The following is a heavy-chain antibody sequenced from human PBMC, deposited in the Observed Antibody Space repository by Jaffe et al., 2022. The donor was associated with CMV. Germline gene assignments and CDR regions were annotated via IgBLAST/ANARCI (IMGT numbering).Heavy chain of an antibody. Sequence: EVQLVESGGGLVQPGRSLRLSCAASGFNLDDYAMHWVRQAPGKGLEWVSGIYWDSSRKGYADSVKGRFTISRDNAKNSLYLQMNSLRAEDTALYYCAKDKLPGGADYWGQGTLVTVSS. CDR3: AKDKLPGGADY. D-gene: IGHD1-26*01. CDR2: IYWDSSRK. J-gene: IGHJ4*02. V-gene: IGHV3-9*01. CDR1: GFNLDDYA.